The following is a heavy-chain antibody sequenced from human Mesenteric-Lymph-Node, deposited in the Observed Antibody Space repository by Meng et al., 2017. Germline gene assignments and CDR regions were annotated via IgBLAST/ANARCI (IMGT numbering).Heavy chain of an antibody. V-gene: IGHV1-8*01. Sequence: QGQLVQSGAEVKKPGASVKVSCKASGYTFTSYDINWVRQATGQGLEWMGWMNPNSGTTGYAQKFQGRVTMTRNISKSTAYMDLSSLRSEDTAVYYCATGVADFEYWGQGTLVTVSS. CDR1: GYTFTSYD. D-gene: IGHD6-19*01. CDR3: ATGVADFEY. CDR2: MNPNSGTT. J-gene: IGHJ4*02.